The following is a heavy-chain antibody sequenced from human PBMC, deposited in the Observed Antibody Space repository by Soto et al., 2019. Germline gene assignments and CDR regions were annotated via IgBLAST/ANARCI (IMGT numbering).Heavy chain of an antibody. CDR2: ISYDGSNK. V-gene: IGHV3-30-3*01. D-gene: IGHD4-17*01. CDR3: ARDDFFFVYGPYYYGKDV. J-gene: IGHJ6*02. CDR1: GFTFSSYA. Sequence: GSLRLSCAASGFTFSSYAMHWVRQAPGKGLEWVAVISYDGSNKYYADSVKGRFTISRDNSKNTLYLQMNSLRAEDTAVYYCARDDFFFVYGPYYYGKDVSCPATTVS.